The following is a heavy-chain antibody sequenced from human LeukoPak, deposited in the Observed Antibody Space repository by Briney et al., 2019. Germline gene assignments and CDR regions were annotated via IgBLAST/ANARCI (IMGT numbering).Heavy chain of an antibody. D-gene: IGHD3-10*01. Sequence: GGSLRLSCAASGFTFSSYAMSWVRQAPGKGLEWVSLIGGSGDSTYYADSVKGRFTISRDNSKNTLYLQMNSLRAEDTAVYYCAKSRGLSLPISRYFGYWGQGTLVTVSS. CDR3: AKSRGLSLPISRYFGY. V-gene: IGHV3-23*01. J-gene: IGHJ4*02. CDR2: IGGSGDST. CDR1: GFTFSSYA.